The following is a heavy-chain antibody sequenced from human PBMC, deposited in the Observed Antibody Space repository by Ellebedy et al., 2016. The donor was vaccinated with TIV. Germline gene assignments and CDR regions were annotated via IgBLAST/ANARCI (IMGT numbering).Heavy chain of an antibody. V-gene: IGHV3-7*01. J-gene: IGHJ4*02. CDR3: ARDQWLGRAYYFDS. Sequence: GESLKISCAVTGFSFTSYWMSWVRQAPGRGLEWVANIKQDGGEKYYVDSVKGRFIISRDNAKNSLDLQMNSLRAEDTAVYYCARDQWLGRAYYFDSWGQGTLVTVSS. D-gene: IGHD6-19*01. CDR1: GFSFTSYW. CDR2: IKQDGGEK.